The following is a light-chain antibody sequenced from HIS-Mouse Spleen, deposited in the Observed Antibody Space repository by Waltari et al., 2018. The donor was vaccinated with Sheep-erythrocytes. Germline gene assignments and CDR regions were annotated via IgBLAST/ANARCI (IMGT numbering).Light chain of an antibody. CDR2: DVS. V-gene: IGLV2-8*01. Sequence: QSALTQPPSASGSPGQSVTISCTGTSSAVGGYNYVSWYHQHPGQAPKLMSYDVSKRPSGVPDRFSGSSLGNKAALSITGAQADDESDYYCVLYMGSGISVFGGGTKLTVL. J-gene: IGLJ3*02. CDR1: SSAVGGYNY. CDR3: VLYMGSGISV.